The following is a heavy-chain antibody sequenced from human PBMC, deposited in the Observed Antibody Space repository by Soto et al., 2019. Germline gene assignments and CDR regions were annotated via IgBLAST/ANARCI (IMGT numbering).Heavy chain of an antibody. V-gene: IGHV3-23*01. CDR1: GFTFSSYA. CDR3: AKVGYCSGGSCLDNWFDP. D-gene: IGHD2-15*01. CDR2: ISGSGGST. Sequence: GSLRLSCAASGFTFSSYAMSWVRQAPGKGLEWVSAISGSGGSTYYADSVKGRFTISRDNSKNTLYLQMNSLRAEDTAVYYCAKVGYCSGGSCLDNWFDPWGQGTLVTVSS. J-gene: IGHJ5*02.